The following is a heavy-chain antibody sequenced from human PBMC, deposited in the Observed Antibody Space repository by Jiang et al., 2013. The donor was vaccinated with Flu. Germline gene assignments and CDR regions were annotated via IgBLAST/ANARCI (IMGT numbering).Heavy chain of an antibody. CDR2: IYHSGST. CDR3: ARQLGYCSGGSCYYVYYYGMDV. CDR1: GGSISSSNW. D-gene: IGHD2-15*01. V-gene: IGHV4-4*02. Sequence: LLKPSGTLSLTCAVSGGSISSSNWWSWVRQPPGKGLEWIGEIYHSGSTNYNPSLKSRVTISVDKSKNQFSLKLSSVTAADTAVYYCARQLGYCSGGSCYYVYYYGMDVWGQGATVTVSS. J-gene: IGHJ6*02.